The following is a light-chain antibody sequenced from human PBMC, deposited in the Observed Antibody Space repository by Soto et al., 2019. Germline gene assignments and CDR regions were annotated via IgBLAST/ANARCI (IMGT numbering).Light chain of an antibody. CDR3: QHYNSYSEA. Sequence: DIQLTQSPSTLSGSVGDRVTITCRASQTISSWLAWYQQKPGKPPKLLIYKASTLKSGVPSRFRGSGSGTEFTLTISSLQPDDFETYYCQHYNSYSEAFGQGTKVDIK. CDR1: QTISSW. CDR2: KAS. V-gene: IGKV1-5*03. J-gene: IGKJ1*01.